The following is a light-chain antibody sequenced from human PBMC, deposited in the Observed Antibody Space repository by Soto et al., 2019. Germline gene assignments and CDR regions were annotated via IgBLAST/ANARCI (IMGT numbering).Light chain of an antibody. Sequence: QSALTQPASVRGSPGQSITISCTGTGSDIGGYNLVSWYRQYPGTAPKLIIYEVDDRPSGVSDRFSGSKSGNTASLTISGLQAEDEADYYCCSYAGSSTFVFGTGTKVTVL. CDR1: GSDIGGYNL. CDR3: CSYAGSSTFV. V-gene: IGLV2-23*02. CDR2: EVD. J-gene: IGLJ1*01.